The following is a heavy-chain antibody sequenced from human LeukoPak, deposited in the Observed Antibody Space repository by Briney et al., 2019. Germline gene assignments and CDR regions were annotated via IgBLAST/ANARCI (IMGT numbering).Heavy chain of an antibody. D-gene: IGHD6-6*01. CDR3: ARTRSSSGYYYYYMDV. V-gene: IGHV4-38-2*02. CDR1: GGSISSYY. CDR2: IYHGGST. J-gene: IGHJ6*03. Sequence: PSETLSLTCTVSGGSISSYYWGWIRQPPGKGLEWIGSIYHGGSTYYNPSLKSRVTISVDTSKNQFSLNLSSVTAADTAVYYCARTRSSSGYYYYYMDVWGKGTTVTVSS.